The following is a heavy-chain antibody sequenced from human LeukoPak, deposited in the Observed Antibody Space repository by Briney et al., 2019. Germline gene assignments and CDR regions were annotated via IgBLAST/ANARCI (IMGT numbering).Heavy chain of an antibody. CDR3: ARGVLMVYSIDY. D-gene: IGHD2-8*01. J-gene: IGHJ4*02. Sequence: PSETLSLACAVYGGSFSGYYWSWIRQPPGKGLEWIGEINHSRSTNYNPSLKSRVTISVDTSKNQFSLKLSSVTAADTAVYYCARGVLMVYSIDYWGQGTLVTVSS. CDR1: GGSFSGYY. V-gene: IGHV4-34*01. CDR2: INHSRST.